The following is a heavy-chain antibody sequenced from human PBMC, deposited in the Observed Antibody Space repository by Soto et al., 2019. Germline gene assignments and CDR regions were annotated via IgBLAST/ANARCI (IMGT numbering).Heavy chain of an antibody. V-gene: IGHV1-2*02. J-gene: IGHJ6*04. Sequence: ASVKVSCKASGYTFTGYYMHWVRQAPGQGLEWMGWINPNSGGTNYAQKFQGRVTMTRDTSISTAYMELSRLRSDDTAVYYCATEIAAAGYCYYGMDVWGEGTTVTVSS. CDR3: ATEIAAAGYCYYGMDV. CDR1: GYTFTGYY. CDR2: INPNSGGT. D-gene: IGHD6-13*01.